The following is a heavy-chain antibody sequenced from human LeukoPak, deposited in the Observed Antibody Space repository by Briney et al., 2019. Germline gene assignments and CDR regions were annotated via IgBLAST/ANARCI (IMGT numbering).Heavy chain of an antibody. V-gene: IGHV3-23*01. Sequence: PGGSLRLSCEASQFTFSRFAMSWIRQAPGTGLEWVSTLSGSGTATYYADSVKGRFTTSRDNSKDILYLQMDNLRADDTAVYYCAKHLGSHSFLFYYMDVWGTGTSVIVSS. CDR2: LSGSGTAT. CDR1: QFTFSRFA. D-gene: IGHD2-21*01. CDR3: AKHLGSHSFLFYYMDV. J-gene: IGHJ6*03.